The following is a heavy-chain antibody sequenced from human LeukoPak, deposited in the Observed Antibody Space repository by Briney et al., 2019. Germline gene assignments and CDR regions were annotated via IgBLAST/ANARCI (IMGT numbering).Heavy chain of an antibody. CDR1: GFTFSSYA. V-gene: IGHV3-30-3*01. Sequence: PGGSLRLSCAASGFTFSSYAMHWVRQAPGKGLEWVAVISYDGSNKYYADSVKGRFTISRDNSKNTLYLQMNSLRSEDTAVYYCARGRGRDGYNWLCYFDYWGQGTLVTVSS. D-gene: IGHD5-24*01. CDR2: ISYDGSNK. CDR3: ARGRGRDGYNWLCYFDY. J-gene: IGHJ4*02.